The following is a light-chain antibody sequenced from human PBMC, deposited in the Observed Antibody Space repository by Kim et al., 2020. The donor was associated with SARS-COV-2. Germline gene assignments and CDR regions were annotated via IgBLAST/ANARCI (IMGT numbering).Light chain of an antibody. CDR1: SNNVGNQG. V-gene: IGLV10-54*01. Sequence: QTATLTCTGNSNNVGNQGAAWLQQHQGHPPKPLSYRNNNRPSGISEGLSASRSGNTASLTITGLQPEDEADYYCSAWDSSLSAWVFGGGTQLTVL. J-gene: IGLJ3*02. CDR3: SAWDSSLSAWV. CDR2: RNN.